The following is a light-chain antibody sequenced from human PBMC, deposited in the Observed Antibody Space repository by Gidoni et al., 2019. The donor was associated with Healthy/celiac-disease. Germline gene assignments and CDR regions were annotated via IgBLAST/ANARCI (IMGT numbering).Light chain of an antibody. CDR1: QSVSSY. Sequence: EIVLTQSPATLSLSPGERATLSCRASQSVSSYLACYQQKPGQAPRLLLYDASNRATGIPARFSGSGSGTDFTLTISSLEPEDFAVYYCQQRSNWPPLFGGGTKVEIK. CDR3: QQRSNWPPL. J-gene: IGKJ4*01. V-gene: IGKV3-11*01. CDR2: DAS.